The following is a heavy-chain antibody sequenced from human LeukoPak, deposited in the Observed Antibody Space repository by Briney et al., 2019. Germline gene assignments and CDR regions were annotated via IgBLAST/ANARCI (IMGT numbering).Heavy chain of an antibody. CDR1: DFSFTTYA. CDR2: INHSGST. J-gene: IGHJ5*02. CDR3: ARGSTVNGITFFGVVMKGNWFDP. D-gene: IGHD3-3*01. Sequence: GSLRLSCAASDFSFTTYAMSWIRQPPGKGLEWIGEINHSGSTNYNPSLKSRVTISVDTSKNQFSLKLSSVTAADTAVYYCARGSTVNGITFFGVVMKGNWFDPWGQGTLVTVSS. V-gene: IGHV4-34*01.